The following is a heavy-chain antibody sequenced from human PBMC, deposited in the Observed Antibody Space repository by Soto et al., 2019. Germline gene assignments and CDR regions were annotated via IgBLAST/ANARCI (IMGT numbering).Heavy chain of an antibody. D-gene: IGHD1-26*01. CDR2: ISHDGTNK. V-gene: IGHV3-30*03. CDR1: GFTFSAYG. CDR3: ARDLRWEPSALTDVGFDY. J-gene: IGHJ4*02. Sequence: GGSLRLSCEVSGFTFSAYGMHWVRQAPGKGLEWVAAISHDGTNKNYGDSVKGRFTISRDNSKNTLYLQMNSLRAEDTAVYYCARDLRWEPSALTDVGFDYWGQGTLVTVSS.